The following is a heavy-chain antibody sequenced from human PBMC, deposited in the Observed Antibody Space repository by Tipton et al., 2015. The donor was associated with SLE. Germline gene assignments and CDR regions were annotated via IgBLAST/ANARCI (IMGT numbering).Heavy chain of an antibody. CDR3: ARGGVGGYDYFDY. CDR2: ISNSGTT. J-gene: IGHJ4*02. Sequence: LRLSCAVYGGSFSGYCWTWIRQRPGKGLEWIGHISNSGTTNINPSLQSRVTMSVDTSKNHFSLKLNSVTAADTAVYFCARGGVGGYDYFDYWGQGTPVTVSS. V-gene: IGHV4-34*09. CDR1: GGSFSGYC. D-gene: IGHD5-12*01.